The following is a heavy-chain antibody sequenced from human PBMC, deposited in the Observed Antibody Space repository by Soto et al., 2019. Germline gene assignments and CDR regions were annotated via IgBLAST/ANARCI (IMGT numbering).Heavy chain of an antibody. J-gene: IGHJ6*02. D-gene: IGHD2-2*01. Sequence: AASVKVSCKASGGTFSSYAISWVRQAPGQGLEWMGGIIPIFGTANYAQKFQGRVTITADESTSTAYMELSSLRSEDTAVYYCARYCSSTSCPRENYYYGMDVWGQGTTVTVSS. V-gene: IGHV1-69*13. CDR2: IIPIFGTA. CDR1: GGTFSSYA. CDR3: ARYCSSTSCPRENYYYGMDV.